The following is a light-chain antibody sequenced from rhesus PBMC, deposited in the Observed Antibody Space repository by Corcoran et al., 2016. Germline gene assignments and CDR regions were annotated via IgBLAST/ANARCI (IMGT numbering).Light chain of an antibody. CDR3: QQYKSYPPT. CDR2: AAT. CDR1: QGISSY. V-gene: IGKV1-28*02. J-gene: IGKJ4*01. Sequence: DIQMTQSPSSLSASVGDTVTITCRASQGISSYLNWFQQKPGKAPKLLIYAATTLQSGVPSRFSGSGSGTDFTLPISSLQPEDFATYCCQQYKSYPPTFGGGTKVEI.